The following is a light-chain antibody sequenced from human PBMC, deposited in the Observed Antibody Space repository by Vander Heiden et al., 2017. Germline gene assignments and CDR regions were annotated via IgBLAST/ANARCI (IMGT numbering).Light chain of an antibody. V-gene: IGLV6-57*02. CDR3: QSYDSSNHWV. Sequence: NLLLTPPHPASASPGNTVTFSCPGSSATIPSTYVQWYQQRPGSTPTTVIYEDNQRPAGVPDRFSGSIDSSSNSVSLTISGLKTEDEADYYCQSYDSSNHWVFGGGTKLTVL. CDR1: SATIPSTY. CDR2: EDN. J-gene: IGLJ3*02.